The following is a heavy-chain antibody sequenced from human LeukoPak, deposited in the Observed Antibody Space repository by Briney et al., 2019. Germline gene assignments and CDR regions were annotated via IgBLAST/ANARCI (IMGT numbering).Heavy chain of an antibody. D-gene: IGHD3-10*01. J-gene: IGHJ5*02. CDR1: GFTFSNYW. CDR2: IKEDGSEK. V-gene: IGHV3-7*01. CDR3: AGILWGSSASNWFDP. Sequence: GGSLRLSCAASGFTFSNYWMTWVRQAPGKGLEWVASIKEDGSEKYFVDSVKGRFTISRDNAKNSLYLQMNSLRAEDTAVYCCAGILWGSSASNWFDPWGQGTLVTVSS.